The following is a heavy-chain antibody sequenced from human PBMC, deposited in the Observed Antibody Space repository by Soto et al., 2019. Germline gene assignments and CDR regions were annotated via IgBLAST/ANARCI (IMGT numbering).Heavy chain of an antibody. Sequence: GGSLRLSCAASGFTFSSYGMHWVRQAPGKGLEWVAVISYDGSNKYYADSVKGRFTISRDNSKNTLYLQMNSLRAEDTAVYYCAKAGNSGYTYYYYGMDVWGQGTTVTVSS. CDR1: GFTFSSYG. V-gene: IGHV3-30*18. CDR3: AKAGNSGYTYYYYGMDV. J-gene: IGHJ6*02. CDR2: ISYDGSNK. D-gene: IGHD5-12*01.